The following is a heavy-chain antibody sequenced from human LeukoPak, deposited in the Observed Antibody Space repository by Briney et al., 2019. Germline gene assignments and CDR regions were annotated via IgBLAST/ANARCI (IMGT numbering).Heavy chain of an antibody. V-gene: IGHV4-39*07. J-gene: IGHJ4*02. CDR2: IYYSGST. CDR1: GGSISSSSYY. Sequence: SETLSLTCTVSGGSISSSSYYWGWIRQPPGKGLEWIGSIYYSGSTYYNPSLKSRVTISVDTSKNQFSLKLSSVTAADTAVYYCEVRDVVAAKSFDYWGQGTLVTVSS. D-gene: IGHD2-15*01. CDR3: EVRDVVAAKSFDY.